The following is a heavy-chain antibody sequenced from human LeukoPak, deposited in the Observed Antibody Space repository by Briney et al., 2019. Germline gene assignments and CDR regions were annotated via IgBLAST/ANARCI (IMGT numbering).Heavy chain of an antibody. Sequence: GGSLRLSCAASGFTFSNAWMSWVRQAPGKGLEWVGRIKSKTDGGTTDYAAPVKGRFTISRGDPKNTLYLQMNSLKTEDTAVYYCTTELLWFGELTDYWGQGTLVTVSS. CDR3: TTELLWFGELTDY. CDR2: IKSKTDGGTT. D-gene: IGHD3-10*01. CDR1: GFTFSNAW. V-gene: IGHV3-15*01. J-gene: IGHJ4*02.